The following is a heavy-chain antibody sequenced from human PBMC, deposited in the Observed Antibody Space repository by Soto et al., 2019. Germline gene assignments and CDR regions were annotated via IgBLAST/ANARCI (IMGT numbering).Heavy chain of an antibody. J-gene: IGHJ4*02. CDR2: IYYSGST. CDR3: ARERRSGDYLDY. CDR1: GGSVSSGSYY. Sequence: SETLSLTCTVSGGSVSSGSYYWSWIRQPPGKGLEWIGYIYYSGSTNYNPSLKSRVTISVDTSKNQFSLKLNSVTAADTAVYYCARERRSGDYLDYWGPGTPVTVSS. D-gene: IGHD3-3*01. V-gene: IGHV4-61*01.